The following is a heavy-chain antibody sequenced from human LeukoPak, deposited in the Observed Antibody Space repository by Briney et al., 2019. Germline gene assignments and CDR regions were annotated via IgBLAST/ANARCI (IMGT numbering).Heavy chain of an antibody. J-gene: IGHJ5*02. CDR1: GGSVSSGGFH. V-gene: IGHV4-30-2*01. CDR3: ARDGGEPATVTSPAGFTFDP. D-gene: IGHD4-17*01. Sequence: PSETLSLTCTVSGGSVSSGGFHWSWIRQPPGKGLEWIGYIYHIGTTNYNPSLKSRVTISLDRSKNQVSLNLTSMTAADTAVYYCARDGGEPATVTSPAGFTFDPWGQGTLVTVSS. CDR2: IYHIGTT.